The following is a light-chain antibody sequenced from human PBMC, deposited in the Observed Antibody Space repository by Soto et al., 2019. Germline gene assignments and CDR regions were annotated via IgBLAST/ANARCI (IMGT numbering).Light chain of an antibody. J-gene: IGKJ2*01. V-gene: IGKV3-15*01. CDR2: GAS. CDR3: QQYNKWPPYT. CDR1: QSVSSN. Sequence: EIVMTQSPATLFVSPGERATLSCRASQSVSSNLAWYQQKPGQAPRLLIYGASTRATGIPARFSGSGSGTEFTPTISSLQSEDFAVYYCQQYNKWPPYTFGQGTKLEIK.